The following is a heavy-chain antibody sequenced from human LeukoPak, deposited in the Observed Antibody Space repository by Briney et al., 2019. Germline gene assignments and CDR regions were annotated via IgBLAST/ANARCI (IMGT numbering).Heavy chain of an antibody. V-gene: IGHV1-69*13. Sequence: SVNVSCKASGDTFSSSSISWVRQAPGQGLEWMGGIIPIFGTANYAQKFQGRVTITADESTRTAYMKLSSLRSEDTAVYYCARPPGYQLPKEMFLYYWGQGTLVTVSS. CDR1: GDTFSSSS. CDR3: ARPPGYQLPKEMFLYY. CDR2: IIPIFGTA. J-gene: IGHJ4*02. D-gene: IGHD2-2*01.